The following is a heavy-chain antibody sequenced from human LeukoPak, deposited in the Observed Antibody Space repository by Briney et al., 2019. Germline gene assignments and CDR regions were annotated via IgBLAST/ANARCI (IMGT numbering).Heavy chain of an antibody. D-gene: IGHD5/OR15-5a*01. J-gene: IGHJ3*02. Sequence: SSETLSLTCTVSGGSISSGDYYWSWIRQPPGKGLEWIGYIYYSGSTYYNPSFKSRVTISVDTSKNQFSLKLSSVTAADTAVYYCARCLADAFDIWGQGTMVTVSS. CDR3: ARCLADAFDI. CDR1: GGSISSGDYY. CDR2: IYYSGST. V-gene: IGHV4-30-4*01.